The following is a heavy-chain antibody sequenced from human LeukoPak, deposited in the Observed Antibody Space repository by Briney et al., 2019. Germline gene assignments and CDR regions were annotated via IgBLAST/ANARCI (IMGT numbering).Heavy chain of an antibody. CDR2: LSGSSGRT. V-gene: IGHV3-23*01. J-gene: IGHJ4*02. Sequence: PGGSLRLSCAASGFTFSSYAMSWVRQAPGKGLEWVSALSGSSGRTYYADSVKGRFTISRDNSKNTLYLQMNSLRAEDTALYYCAKWGCSGGSCYPFDYWGQGTLVTVSS. CDR3: AKWGCSGGSCYPFDY. CDR1: GFTFSSYA. D-gene: IGHD2-15*01.